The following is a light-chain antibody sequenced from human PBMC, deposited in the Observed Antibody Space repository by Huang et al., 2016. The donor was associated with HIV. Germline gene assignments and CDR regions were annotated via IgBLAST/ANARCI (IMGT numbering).Light chain of an antibody. CDR1: QSVLSSSNDKSH. CDR2: WAS. CDR3: QQYYSSPLT. V-gene: IGKV4-1*01. J-gene: IGKJ4*01. Sequence: DIVMTQSPDSLAVSLGERATIHCKSSQSVLSSSNDKSHLAWYQQRPGQPPTLLIYWASNRQSGVPDRFSGSGFGTDFTLTISSLQAEDVAVYYCQQYYSSPLTFGGGTKVEIK.